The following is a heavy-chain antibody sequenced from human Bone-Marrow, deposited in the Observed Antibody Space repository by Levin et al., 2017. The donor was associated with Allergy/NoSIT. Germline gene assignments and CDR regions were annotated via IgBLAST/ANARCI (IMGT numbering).Heavy chain of an antibody. CDR1: GFIFSNYV. CDR3: VRDLKGVQYRNFDF. CDR2: IHTDGSDA. J-gene: IGHJ4*02. Sequence: PGGSLRLSCAASGFIFSNYVMHWVRQAPGRGLEWVSRIHTDGSDAAYADSVRGRFTVSRDNAKNTLYLQMHGLRAEDTAVYYCVRDLKGVQYRNFDFWGQGALVTVSS. D-gene: IGHD1-14*01. V-gene: IGHV3-74*03.